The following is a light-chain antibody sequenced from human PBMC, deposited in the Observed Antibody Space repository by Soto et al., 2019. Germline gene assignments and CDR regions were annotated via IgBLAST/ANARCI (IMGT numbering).Light chain of an antibody. CDR2: DAS. CDR3: QQYNNWPRT. V-gene: IGKV3-15*01. Sequence: MTQSPATLSLSPGEKATLSCRASQTISKDLAWYQQKPGQAPRLLIYDASTRATDIPDRFSGSGSGTEITLTINSLQSEDFAVYYCQQYNNWPRTFGQGTKVDIK. CDR1: QTISKD. J-gene: IGKJ1*01.